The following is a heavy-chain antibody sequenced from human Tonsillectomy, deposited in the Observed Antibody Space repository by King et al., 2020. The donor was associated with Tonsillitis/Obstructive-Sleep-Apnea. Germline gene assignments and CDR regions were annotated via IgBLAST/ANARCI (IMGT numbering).Heavy chain of an antibody. CDR1: GGSFSGYY. Sequence: VQLQQWGAGLLKPSETLSLPCAVYGGSFSGYYWSWIRQPPGKGLEWIGEINHSGSTNYNPNYNPFLKSRVTISVDTSKNQFSLKLSSVTAADTAVYYCARGRGEHYMDVWGKGTTVTVSS. CDR3: ARGRGEHYMDV. J-gene: IGHJ6*03. D-gene: IGHD3-10*01. CDR2: INHSGSTNYNP. V-gene: IGHV4-34*01.